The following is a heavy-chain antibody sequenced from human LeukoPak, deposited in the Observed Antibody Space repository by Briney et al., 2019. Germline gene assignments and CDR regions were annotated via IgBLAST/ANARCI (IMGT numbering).Heavy chain of an antibody. J-gene: IGHJ4*02. CDR1: GFTFSSYG. V-gene: IGHV3-30*18. Sequence: PGGSLRLSCAASGFTFSSYGMHWVRQAPGKGLEWVAVISYDGSNKYYADSVKGRFTISRDNSKNTLHLQMNSLRAEDTAVYYCAKEGGYYDILSNPYYFDYWGQGTLVTVSS. D-gene: IGHD3-9*01. CDR2: ISYDGSNK. CDR3: AKEGGYYDILSNPYYFDY.